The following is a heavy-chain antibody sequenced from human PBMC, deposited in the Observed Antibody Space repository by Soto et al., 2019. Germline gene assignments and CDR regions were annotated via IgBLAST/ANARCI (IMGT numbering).Heavy chain of an antibody. Sequence: GGSLRLSCAAPGFTFSSYWMHWVRQAPGKGLVWVSRINSDGSSTSYADSVKGRFTISRDNAKNTLYLQMNSLRAEDTAVYHCARVPYCSSTSCYSFFDYCAQGTPVTGSS. CDR1: GFTFSSYW. J-gene: IGHJ4*02. V-gene: IGHV3-74*01. D-gene: IGHD2-2*02. CDR3: ARVPYCSSTSCYSFFDY. CDR2: INSDGSST.